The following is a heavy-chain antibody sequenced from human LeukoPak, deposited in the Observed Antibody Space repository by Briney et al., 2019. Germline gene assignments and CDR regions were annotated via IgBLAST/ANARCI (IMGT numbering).Heavy chain of an antibody. D-gene: IGHD6-6*01. CDR2: ISSDGSST. Sequence: PGGPLRLSCAASGFTFRNHWMHWVRQTPGKGLVWVSRISSDGSSTTYADSVKGRFTISRDNAKNTLYLQMNNLRAEDTAMYYCARDQRVTGRPDIDYWGQGTPVIVSS. CDR3: ARDQRVTGRPDIDY. J-gene: IGHJ4*02. V-gene: IGHV3-74*03. CDR1: GFTFRNHW.